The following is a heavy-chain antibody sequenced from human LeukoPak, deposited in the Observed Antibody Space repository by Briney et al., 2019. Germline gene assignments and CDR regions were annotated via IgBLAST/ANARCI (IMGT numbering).Heavy chain of an antibody. J-gene: IGHJ4*02. CDR3: ARMGGYSGYATH. CDR1: GGSISTYY. Sequence: SETLSLTCTVSGGSISTYYWSWIRQPPGKGLEWIGYIHYSWTTNYNPSLKNRVTISLDTSKNQFSLNLSSVTAADTAVYYCARMGGYSGYATHWGQGTLVTVSS. D-gene: IGHD5-12*01. CDR2: IHYSWTT. V-gene: IGHV4-59*08.